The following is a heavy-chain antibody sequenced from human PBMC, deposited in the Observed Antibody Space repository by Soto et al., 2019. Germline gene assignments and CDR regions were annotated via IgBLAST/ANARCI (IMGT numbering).Heavy chain of an antibody. V-gene: IGHV3-23*01. J-gene: IGHJ4*02. CDR1: GFSFSNYA. CDR2: FSAGGRA. CDR3: AKESMPEHYGDTLFDY. D-gene: IGHD4-17*01. Sequence: EVQLLESGGGLVQPGGSLRLSCEASGFSFSNYALSWVRQSPGKGLEWVSTFSAGGRAYYADFVKGRFTIAKDTSKNTLHLQASSLRAEDTAVYYCAKESMPEHYGDTLFDYWGQGTRVTVSS.